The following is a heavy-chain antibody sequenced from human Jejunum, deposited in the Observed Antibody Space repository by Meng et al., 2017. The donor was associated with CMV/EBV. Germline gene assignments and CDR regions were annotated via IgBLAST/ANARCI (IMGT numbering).Heavy chain of an antibody. Sequence: MTWVRQAPGKGLEWVSVIYSDGGSAYYADSVKGRFTISRDNSKNTLYLQMNSLRAEDTAVYYCAKHLGVVVYYYYGMDVWGQGTTVTVSS. J-gene: IGHJ6*02. D-gene: IGHD3-22*01. CDR3: AKHLGVVVYYYYGMDV. V-gene: IGHV3-23*03. CDR2: IYSDGGSA.